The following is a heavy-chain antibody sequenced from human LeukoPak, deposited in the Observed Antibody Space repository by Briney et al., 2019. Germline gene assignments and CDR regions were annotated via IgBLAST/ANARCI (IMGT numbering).Heavy chain of an antibody. V-gene: IGHV3-20*04. CDR3: ARTRQYDFWSGYFDY. Sequence: GGSLRLSCAASGFTFDDYGMSWVRQAPGKGLEWVSGINWNGGSTVYADSVKGRFTISRDNAKNSLYLQMNSLRAEDTALYYCARTRQYDFWSGYFDYWGQGTLVTVSS. CDR1: GFTFDDYG. D-gene: IGHD3-3*01. CDR2: INWNGGST. J-gene: IGHJ4*02.